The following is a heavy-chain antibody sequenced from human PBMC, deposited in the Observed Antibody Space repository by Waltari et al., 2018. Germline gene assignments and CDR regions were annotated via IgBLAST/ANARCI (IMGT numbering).Heavy chain of an antibody. CDR2: INAGNGNT. CDR1: GYTFTSYA. D-gene: IGHD2-2*01. J-gene: IGHJ4*02. Sequence: QVQLVQSGAEVKKPGASVKVSCKASGYTFTSYAMHWLRQAPGQRLEWMGWINAGNGNTKYSQKFQGRVTITRDTSASTAYMELSSLRSEDTAVYYCARDRDIVVVPANFYFDYWGQGTLVTVSS. CDR3: ARDRDIVVVPANFYFDY. V-gene: IGHV1-3*01.